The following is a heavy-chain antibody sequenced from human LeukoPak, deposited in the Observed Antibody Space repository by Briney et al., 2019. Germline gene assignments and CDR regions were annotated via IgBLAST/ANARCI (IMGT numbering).Heavy chain of an antibody. J-gene: IGHJ4*02. V-gene: IGHV3-23*01. D-gene: IGHD2-8*01. Sequence: GGSLRLSCAASGFIFSSYAMSWVRQAPGKGLEWVSTISGSGGSTYYADSVKGRFTISRDNSKNTVYLQMNSLRAEDTAVYYCAKERSCINDVCHGYFDYWGPGSLVTVSS. CDR2: ISGSGGST. CDR1: GFIFSSYA. CDR3: AKERSCINDVCHGYFDY.